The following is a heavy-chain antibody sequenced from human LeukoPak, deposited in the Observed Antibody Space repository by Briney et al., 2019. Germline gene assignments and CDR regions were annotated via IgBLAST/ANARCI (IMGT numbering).Heavy chain of an antibody. Sequence: SETLSLTCSVSGTSITTDYYWGWIRQPPGQGLEWIASIHHSGRTTDNSSLKSRVTISIDTSRSQLSLKLNSVTAADTAVYFCAAYFSGYAQFGYWGQGILVTVSS. V-gene: IGHV4-38-2*02. CDR1: GTSITTDYY. CDR2: IHHSGRT. J-gene: IGHJ4*02. CDR3: AAYFSGYAQFGY. D-gene: IGHD5-12*01.